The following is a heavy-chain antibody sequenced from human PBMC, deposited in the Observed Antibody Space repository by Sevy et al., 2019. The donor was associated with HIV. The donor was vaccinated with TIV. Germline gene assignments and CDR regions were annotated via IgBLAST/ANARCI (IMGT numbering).Heavy chain of an antibody. Sequence: GGSLRLSCTASGFTFGDYCMSWVRQAPGKGLEWVAFLKSDVYGGTVDHAASVRGRFVISRDDSKTIAYLQMNDLKTEDTGVYYCTRWKAAQSIFDYWGQGARSPSPQ. D-gene: IGHD6-13*01. V-gene: IGHV3-49*04. CDR1: GFTFGDYC. CDR3: TRWKAAQSIFDY. J-gene: IGHJ4*02. CDR2: LKSDVYGGTV.